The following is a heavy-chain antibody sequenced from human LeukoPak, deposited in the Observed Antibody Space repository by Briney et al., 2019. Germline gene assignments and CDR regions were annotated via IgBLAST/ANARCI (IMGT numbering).Heavy chain of an antibody. J-gene: IGHJ5*02. D-gene: IGHD3-16*01. V-gene: IGHV3-74*01. CDR2: INSDGSST. CDR1: GFTFSSYW. CDR3: ARVPIRLGAAFDP. Sequence: GGSLRLSCAASGFTFSSYWMHWVRQAPGKVLVWVSRINSDGSSTSYADSVKGRFTISRDNAKNTLYLQMNSLRAEDTAVYYCARVPIRLGAAFDPWGQGTLVTVSS.